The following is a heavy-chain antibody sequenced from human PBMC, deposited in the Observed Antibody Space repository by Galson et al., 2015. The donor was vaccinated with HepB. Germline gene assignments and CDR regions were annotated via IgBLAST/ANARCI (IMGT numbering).Heavy chain of an antibody. CDR3: ARHGPLYGSGSYYKAPDY. J-gene: IGHJ4*02. V-gene: IGHV5-51*01. Sequence: QSGAEVKKPGESLKISCKGSGYSFTSYWIGWVRQMPGKGLEWMGIIYPGDSDTRYSPSFQGQVTISADKSISTAYLQWSSLKASDTAMYYCARHGPLYGSGSYYKAPDYWGQGTLVTVSS. CDR1: GYSFTSYW. CDR2: IYPGDSDT. D-gene: IGHD3-10*01.